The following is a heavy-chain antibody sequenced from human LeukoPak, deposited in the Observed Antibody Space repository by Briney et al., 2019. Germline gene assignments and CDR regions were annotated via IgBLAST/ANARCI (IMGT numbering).Heavy chain of an antibody. D-gene: IGHD1-1*01. V-gene: IGHV3-30-3*01. CDR2: FSYDGNNK. J-gene: IGHJ4*02. CDR3: AKGQELDDGVFDS. CDR1: GFTFSSYA. Sequence: PGGSLRLSCAASGFTFSSYAMHWVRQAPGKGLEWVAVFSYDGNNKYYADFVKGRFTISRDNSKNTLYLELNSLRVEDTATFYCAKGQELDDGVFDSWGQGTMVTVSS.